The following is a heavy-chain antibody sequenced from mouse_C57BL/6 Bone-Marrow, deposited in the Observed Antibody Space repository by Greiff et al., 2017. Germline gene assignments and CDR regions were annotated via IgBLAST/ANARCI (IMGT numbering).Heavy chain of an antibody. D-gene: IGHD1-1*01. J-gene: IGHJ2*01. Sequence: VQLQQSGPELVKPGASVKISCKASGYAFSSSWMNWVKQRPGKGLEWIGRIYPGDGDTNYNGKFKGKATLTVDKSSSTAYMQLSSLTSEDSAVYYCASYYYCGSYFDYWGQGTTLTVSS. CDR3: ASYYYCGSYFDY. CDR1: GYAFSSSW. V-gene: IGHV1-82*01. CDR2: IYPGDGDT.